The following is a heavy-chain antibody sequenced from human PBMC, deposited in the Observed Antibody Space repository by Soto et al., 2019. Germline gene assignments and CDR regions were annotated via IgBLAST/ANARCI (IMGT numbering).Heavy chain of an antibody. CDR3: ARVGFGELLAHGMDV. Sequence: QVQLQESGPGLVKPSQTLCLSCAVSGGSISSGDYYWSWIRQPPGKGLEWIGYIYYSGSTYYNPSLKSRVTISVDTSKNQFSLKLSSVTAADTAVYYCARVGFGELLAHGMDVWGQVTTVTVSS. D-gene: IGHD3-10*01. CDR2: IYYSGST. CDR1: GGSISSGDYY. J-gene: IGHJ6*02. V-gene: IGHV4-30-4*01.